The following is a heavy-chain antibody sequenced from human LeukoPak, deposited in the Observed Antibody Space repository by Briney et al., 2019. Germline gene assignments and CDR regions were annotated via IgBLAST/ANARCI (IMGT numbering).Heavy chain of an antibody. V-gene: IGHV4-59*11. CDR1: GGSISSHY. D-gene: IGHD3-10*01. CDR2: IYYSGST. Sequence: SETLSLTCTVSGGSISSHYWSWIRQPPGKGLEWIGYIYYSGSTNYNPSLKSRVTISVDTSKNQFSLKLSSVTAADTAVYYCARELSRFGEKAPRYFDLWGRGTLVTVSS. J-gene: IGHJ2*01. CDR3: ARELSRFGEKAPRYFDL.